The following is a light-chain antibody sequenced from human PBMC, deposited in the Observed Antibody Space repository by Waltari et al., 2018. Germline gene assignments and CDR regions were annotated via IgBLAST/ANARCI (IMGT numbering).Light chain of an antibody. CDR2: GAS. CDR3: QHYYNIPRT. Sequence: DIQMTQSPSSLSASVGDRGTITCRASQAIRDSLAWYQQKPGKAPKLLLYGASRLDSGVPFRFSGSGSGTDFTLTITSLQPEDFATYYCQHYYNIPRTFGQGTKVEVK. CDR1: QAIRDS. J-gene: IGKJ1*01. V-gene: IGKV1-NL1*01.